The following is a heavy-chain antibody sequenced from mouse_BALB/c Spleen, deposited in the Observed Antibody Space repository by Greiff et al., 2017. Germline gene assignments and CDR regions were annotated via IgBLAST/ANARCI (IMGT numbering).Heavy chain of an antibody. Sequence: VQLQQSGAELVKPGASVKLSCTASGFNIKDTYMHWVKQRPEQGLGWIGRIDPANGNTKYDPKFQGKATITADTSSNTAYLQLSSLTSEDTAVYYCARGGGYRYDEGLDYWGQGTTLTVSS. D-gene: IGHD2-14*01. CDR3: ARGGGYRYDEGLDY. CDR2: IDPANGNT. V-gene: IGHV14-3*02. CDR1: GFNIKDTY. J-gene: IGHJ2*01.